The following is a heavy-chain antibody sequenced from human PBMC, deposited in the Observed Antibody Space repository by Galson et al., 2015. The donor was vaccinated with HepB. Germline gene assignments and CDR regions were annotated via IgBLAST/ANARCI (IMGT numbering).Heavy chain of an antibody. J-gene: IGHJ4*02. D-gene: IGHD5-24*01. CDR2: IKSKTDGGTT. V-gene: IGHV3-15*07. CDR1: GFTFSNAW. Sequence: SLRLSCAASGFTFSNAWMNWVRKAPGKGLEWVGRIKSKTDGGTTDYAAPVKGRFTISRDDSKNTLYLQMNSLKTEDTAVYYCTTDLVDGYTYGFDYWGQGTLVTVSS. CDR3: TTDLVDGYTYGFDY.